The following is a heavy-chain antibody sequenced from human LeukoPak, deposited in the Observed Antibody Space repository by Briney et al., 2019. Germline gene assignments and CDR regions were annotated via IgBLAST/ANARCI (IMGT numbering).Heavy chain of an antibody. D-gene: IGHD3-22*01. CDR3: ARGGFYYDGSVLNS. V-gene: IGHV3-23*01. Sequence: KTGGSLRLSCAVSGFSFSDYPMNWIRQAPGKGLEWVSDITGSGSGTYYADSVKGRFTISRDNSKKTLCLQMNSLRAEDTAVYYCARGGFYYDGSVLNSWGQGTLVTVSS. CDR1: GFSFSDYP. J-gene: IGHJ4*02. CDR2: ITGSGSGT.